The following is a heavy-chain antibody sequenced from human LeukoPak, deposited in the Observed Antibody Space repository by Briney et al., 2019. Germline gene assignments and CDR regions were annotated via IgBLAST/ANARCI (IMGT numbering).Heavy chain of an antibody. CDR1: GGSFRGYY. CDR2: INHSGST. D-gene: IGHD3-9*01. CDR3: ARGRGDLTAYYYFDY. J-gene: IGHJ4*02. V-gene: IGHV4-34*01. Sequence: SETLSLTCAVYGGSFRGYYWSWTPQPPGRGLEWIGEINHSGSTNYNPSLKSRVTISVDTSKNQFSLKLSSVTAADTAVYYCARGRGDLTAYYYFDYWGQGTLVTVSS.